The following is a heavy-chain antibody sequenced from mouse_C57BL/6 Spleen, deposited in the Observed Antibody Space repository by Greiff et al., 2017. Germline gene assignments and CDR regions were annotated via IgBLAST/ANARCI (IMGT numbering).Heavy chain of an antibody. CDR3: ARSGEVTTVVATRSYAMDY. CDR2: VYPYNGGT. J-gene: IGHJ4*01. D-gene: IGHD1-1*01. CDR1: GFTFTDYY. Sequence: EVQLVESGPVLVKPGPSVKISCKASGFTFTDYYMHWVKQSHGKSLEWIGLVYPYNGGTSSNQKFKGKATLTVDTSSSTAYMELNSLTSEDSAVYYCARSGEVTTVVATRSYAMDYWGQGTSVTVSS. V-gene: IGHV1-36*01.